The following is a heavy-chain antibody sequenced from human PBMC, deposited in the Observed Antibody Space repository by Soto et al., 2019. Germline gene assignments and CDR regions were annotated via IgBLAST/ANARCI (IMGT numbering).Heavy chain of an antibody. CDR2: FDPEDGET. V-gene: IGHV1-24*01. J-gene: IGHJ6*02. D-gene: IGHD1-26*01. CDR3: ATTRWEHLNYYYGMDV. Sequence: GASVKVSCKVSGYTLTELSMHWVRQAPGKGLEWMGGFDPEDGETIYAQKFQGRVTMTEDTSTDTAYMELSSLRSEDTAVYYCATTRWEHLNYYYGMDVWGQGTKVTVSS. CDR1: GYTLTELS.